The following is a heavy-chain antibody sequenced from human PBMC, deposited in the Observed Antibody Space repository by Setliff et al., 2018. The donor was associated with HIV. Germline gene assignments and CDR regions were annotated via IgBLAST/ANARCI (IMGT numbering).Heavy chain of an antibody. CDR1: GGTFSSYA. Sequence: GASVKVSCKASGGTFSSYAISWVRRAPGQGPEWMGAIIPIFGTTKYAQRFQGRVTISADESTAYMELTSLKSEDTAVFYCARLGVRYSSSWEHYFDCWGQGTLVTVS. V-gene: IGHV1-69*13. D-gene: IGHD6-6*01. J-gene: IGHJ4*02. CDR2: IIPIFGTT. CDR3: ARLGVRYSSSWEHYFDC.